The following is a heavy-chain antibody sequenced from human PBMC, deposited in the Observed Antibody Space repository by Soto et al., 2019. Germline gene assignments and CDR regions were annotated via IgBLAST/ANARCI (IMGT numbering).Heavy chain of an antibody. CDR3: ASLGHSSPLVEYYYYMDV. D-gene: IGHD6-13*01. Sequence: SVKVSCKASGYTFTSYGISWVRQAPGQGLEWMGRIIPILGIANYAQKFQGRVTITADKSTSTAYMELSSLRSEDTAVYYCASLGHSSPLVEYYYYMDVWGKGTTVTVSS. CDR1: GYTFTSYG. V-gene: IGHV1-69*04. J-gene: IGHJ6*03. CDR2: IIPILGIA.